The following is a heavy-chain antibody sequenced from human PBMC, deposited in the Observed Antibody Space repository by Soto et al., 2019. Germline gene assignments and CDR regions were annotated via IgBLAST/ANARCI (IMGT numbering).Heavy chain of an antibody. CDR2: ISAYNGKT. V-gene: IGHV1-18*01. CDR1: GYILSNYG. D-gene: IGHD4-4*01. J-gene: IGHJ4*02. Sequence: QVQLMQSGAEVKNPGASVKVSCKAYGYILSNYGLYWVRQAPGQGLERMGWISAYNGKTDYAQKFQGRVTMTTDTSTDTAYMEVMSLRSDDTAAYYCARGYVTAGSNYDYWGQGTLVIVSS. CDR3: ARGYVTAGSNYDY.